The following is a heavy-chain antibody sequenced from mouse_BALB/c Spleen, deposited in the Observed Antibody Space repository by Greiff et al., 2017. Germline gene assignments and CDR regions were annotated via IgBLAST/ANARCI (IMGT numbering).Heavy chain of an antibody. V-gene: IGHV1-14*01. CDR2: INPYNDGT. D-gene: IGHD1-1*01. CDR3: AITTVVATNAMDY. Sequence: EVQLVESGPELVKPGASVKMSCKASGYTFTSYVMHWVKQKPGQGLEWIGYINPYNDGTKYNEKFKGKATLTSDKSSSTAYMELSSLTSEDSAVYYCAITTVVATNAMDYWGQGTSVTVSS. CDR1: GYTFTSYV. J-gene: IGHJ4*01.